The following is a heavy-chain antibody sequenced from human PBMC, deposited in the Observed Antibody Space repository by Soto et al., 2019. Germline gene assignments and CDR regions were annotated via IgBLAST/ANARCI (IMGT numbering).Heavy chain of an antibody. CDR1: GFTFSSYG. D-gene: IGHD3-10*01. CDR3: AKARAVLLWFGDLDV. Sequence: PGGSLRLSCAASGFTFSSYGMHWVRQAPGKGLEWVAVISYDGSNKYYADSVKGRFTISRDNSKNTLYLQMNSLRAEDTAVYYCAKARAVLLWFGDLDVWGQGTTVTVSS. V-gene: IGHV3-30*18. CDR2: ISYDGSNK. J-gene: IGHJ6*02.